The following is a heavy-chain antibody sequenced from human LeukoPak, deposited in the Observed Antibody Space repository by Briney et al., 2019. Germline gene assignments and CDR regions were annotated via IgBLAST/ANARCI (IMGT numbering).Heavy chain of an antibody. CDR2: IKQDGSEK. D-gene: IGHD5-18*01. CDR3: VRGFGYWDY. CDR1: GFTFGDYA. J-gene: IGHJ4*02. V-gene: IGHV3-7*01. Sequence: SGGSLRLSCTASGFTFGDYAMSWVRQAPGKGLEWVANIKQDGSEKYYVDSVKGRFTISRDNAKSSLDLQMDGLRAEDTAVYYCVRGFGYWDYWGQGTLVTVSS.